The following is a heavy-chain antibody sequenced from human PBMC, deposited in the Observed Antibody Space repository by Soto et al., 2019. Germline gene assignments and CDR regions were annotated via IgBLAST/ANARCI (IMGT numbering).Heavy chain of an antibody. CDR1: GGYLKYF. CDR2: VSQGGAAAYLAEGETT. Sequence: SQTQPLSYTVSGGYLKYFCSWIRQTPGKVLEWIAYVSQGGAAAYLAEGETTGYNPSLESRATISLDLPKNQFSLRLTSVTAADTAVYYCARDRGGITVSSKPLGEWFDPWGQGNLVIVTS. D-gene: IGHD3-16*01. V-gene: IGHV4-59*01. CDR3: ARDRGGITVSSKPLGEWFDP. J-gene: IGHJ5*02.